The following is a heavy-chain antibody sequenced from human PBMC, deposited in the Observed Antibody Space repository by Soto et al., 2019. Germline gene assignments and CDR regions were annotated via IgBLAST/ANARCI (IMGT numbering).Heavy chain of an antibody. J-gene: IGHJ4*02. CDR2: IYYSGST. CDR1: GGSISSGGYY. Sequence: PSETLSLTCTVSGGSISSGGYYWSWIRQHPGKGLEWIGYIYYSGSTYYNPSLKRRVTISVDTSKNQFSLKLSSVTAADTAVYYCARCLSNRRSSSYRYFDYWGQGTLVTVSS. D-gene: IGHD6-13*01. CDR3: ARCLSNRRSSSYRYFDY. V-gene: IGHV4-31*03.